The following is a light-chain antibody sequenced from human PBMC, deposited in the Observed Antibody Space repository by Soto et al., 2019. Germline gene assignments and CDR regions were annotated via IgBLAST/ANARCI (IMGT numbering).Light chain of an antibody. V-gene: IGKV3-20*01. CDR2: GAS. Sequence: EIVLTQSPGTLSLSPGERATLSCRASQSVSNNYLAWYQQKPGQAPRLLIYGASNRATGIPDRFSGSGSGTDFTLTISRLEPEDFAVYYCQQYGSPGTFGQGTK. CDR3: QQYGSPGT. CDR1: QSVSNNY. J-gene: IGKJ1*01.